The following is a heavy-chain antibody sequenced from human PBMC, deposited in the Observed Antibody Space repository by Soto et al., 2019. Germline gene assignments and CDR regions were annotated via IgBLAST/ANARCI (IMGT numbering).Heavy chain of an antibody. V-gene: IGHV3-15*01. CDR2: IKSKTDGGTT. CDR3: TTGSSSIAARPDRWRPTRYYYYYMDV. CDR1: GFTFSNAW. Sequence: EVQLVESGGGLVKPGGSLRLSCAASGFTFSNAWMSWVRQAPGKGLEWVGRIKSKTDGGTTDYAAPVKGRFTISRDDSKNTLYLQMNSLKTEDTAVYYCTTGSSSIAARPDRWRPTRYYYYYMDVWGKGTTVTVSS. D-gene: IGHD6-6*01. J-gene: IGHJ6*03.